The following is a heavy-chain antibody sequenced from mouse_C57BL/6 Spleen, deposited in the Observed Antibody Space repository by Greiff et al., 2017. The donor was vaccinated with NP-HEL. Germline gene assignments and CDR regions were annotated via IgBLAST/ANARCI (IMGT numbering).Heavy chain of an antibody. D-gene: IGHD1-1*01. V-gene: IGHV5-6*01. CDR3: ARSSGSRYFDV. Sequence: EVQVVESGGDLVKPGGSLKLSCAASGFTFSSYGMPWVRQTPDKRLEWVATISSGGSYTYYPDSVKGRFTISRDNAKHTLYLQMSSLKSEDTAMYYCARSSGSRYFDVWGTGTTVTVSS. CDR2: ISSGGSYT. CDR1: GFTFSSYG. J-gene: IGHJ1*03.